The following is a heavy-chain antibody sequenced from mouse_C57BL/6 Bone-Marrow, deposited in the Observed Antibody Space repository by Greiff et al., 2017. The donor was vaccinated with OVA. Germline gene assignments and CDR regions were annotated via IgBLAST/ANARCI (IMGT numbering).Heavy chain of an antibody. Sequence: VQLKESGPGLVKPSQSLSLTCSVTGYSITSGYYWNWIRRFPGNKLEWMGYISYDGSNNYNPSLKNRISITRDTSKNQFFLKLNSVTTEDTATYYCARGEMGLGFAYWGQGTLVTVSA. V-gene: IGHV3-6*01. CDR1: GYSITSGYY. CDR3: ARGEMGLGFAY. J-gene: IGHJ3*01. D-gene: IGHD2-3*01. CDR2: ISYDGSN.